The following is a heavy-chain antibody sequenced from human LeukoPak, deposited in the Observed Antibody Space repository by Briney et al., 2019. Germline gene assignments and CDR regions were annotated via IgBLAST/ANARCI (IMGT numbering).Heavy chain of an antibody. CDR3: ARGRKIYSNSVFDY. CDR1: GFTFDDYA. Sequence: GGSLRLSCAASGFTFDDYAMSWVRQAPGKGLEWVSGINWNGGSTDYADSVKGRFTISRDNAKNSLYLQMNSLGAEDTALYYCARGRKIYSNSVFDYWGQGTLVTVSS. J-gene: IGHJ4*02. CDR2: INWNGGST. D-gene: IGHD4-11*01. V-gene: IGHV3-20*04.